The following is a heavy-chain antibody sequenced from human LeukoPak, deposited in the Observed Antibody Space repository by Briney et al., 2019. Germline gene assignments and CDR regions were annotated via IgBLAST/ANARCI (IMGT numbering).Heavy chain of an antibody. CDR1: GDSFSYFY. CDR2: IYNSGST. Sequence: SETLSLTCTVSGDSFSYFYWSWIRQPPGKGLEWIGYIYNSGSTSYNPSLKSRVTISLDTSQNQFSLKLSSLTAADTAVYYCARGVVAAAGRTFDLWGQGTLVTVSS. V-gene: IGHV4-59*01. J-gene: IGHJ4*02. CDR3: ARGVVAAAGRTFDL. D-gene: IGHD6-13*01.